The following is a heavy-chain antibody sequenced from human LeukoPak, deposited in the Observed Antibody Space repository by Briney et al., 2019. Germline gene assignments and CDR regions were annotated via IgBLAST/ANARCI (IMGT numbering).Heavy chain of an antibody. CDR3: ARDHCSGGSCYSKRFAFDI. CDR2: IYSGGST. J-gene: IGHJ3*02. CDR1: GFTVSSNY. Sequence: GGSLRLSCAASGFTVSSNYMSWVRQAPGKGLEWVSVIYSGGSTYYADSVKGRFTISRDNSKNTLYLQMNSLRAEDTAVYYCARDHCSGGSCYSKRFAFDIWGQGTMVTVSS. V-gene: IGHV3-66*01. D-gene: IGHD2-15*01.